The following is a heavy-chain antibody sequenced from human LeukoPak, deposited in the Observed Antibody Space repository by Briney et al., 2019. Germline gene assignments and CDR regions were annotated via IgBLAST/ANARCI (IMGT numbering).Heavy chain of an antibody. CDR1: GFTFSSNY. Sequence: PGGSLRLSCAASGFTFSSNYMSWVRQAPGKGLEWVSVIYSGGSTYYADSVKGRFTISRDNSKNTLYLQMNSLRAEDTAVYYCARDPPLGYGFWSGYQGGDYWGQGTLVTVSS. CDR3: ARDPPLGYGFWSGYQGGDY. V-gene: IGHV3-66*02. J-gene: IGHJ4*02. D-gene: IGHD3-3*01. CDR2: IYSGGST.